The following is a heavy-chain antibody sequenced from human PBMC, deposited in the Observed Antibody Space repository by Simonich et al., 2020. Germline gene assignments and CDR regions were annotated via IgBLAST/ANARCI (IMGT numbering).Heavy chain of an antibody. CDR3: AKDLGERITMIVVVIDAFDI. V-gene: IGHV3-23*01. CDR2: IRGSGGST. Sequence: GGGLVQPGGSLRLSCAASGFTFSIYAMSWVRQDPGKGLEWGSAIRGSGGSTYYADAVKGRFTISRDNSKNTLYLQMNSLRAEDTAVYYCAKDLGERITMIVVVIDAFDIWGQGTMVTVSS. D-gene: IGHD3-22*01. CDR1: GFTFSIYA. J-gene: IGHJ3*02.